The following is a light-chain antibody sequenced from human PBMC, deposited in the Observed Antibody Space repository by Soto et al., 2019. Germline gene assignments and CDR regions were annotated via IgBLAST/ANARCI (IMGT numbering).Light chain of an antibody. CDR3: AAWDGSLSAYV. Sequence: QAVLTQPPSASGSPGQRVTISCSGSSSNIGSNYVYWYQQLPGTAPKLVIYSNNQRPSGVPDRFSGSKSGTSASLAISGLRSEDEADYYCAAWDGSLSAYVFGTGTKV. V-gene: IGLV1-47*02. CDR2: SNN. CDR1: SSNIGSNY. J-gene: IGLJ1*01.